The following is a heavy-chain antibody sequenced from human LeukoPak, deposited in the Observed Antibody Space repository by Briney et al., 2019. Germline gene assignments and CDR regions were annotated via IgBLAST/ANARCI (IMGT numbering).Heavy chain of an antibody. J-gene: IGHJ3*02. CDR2: FNPTYDIP. Sequence: ASVKVSCKASGYTFSNYCMHWVRQAPGQGLEWMGIFNPTYDIPIYAQTFEGRVTMTRDISTSTVYMELSTLRSDDTAVYFCAKDPRNILTGDYDDFDIWGQGTMVIVSS. CDR3: AKDPRNILTGDYDDFDI. V-gene: IGHV1-46*01. CDR1: GYTFSNYC. D-gene: IGHD3-9*01.